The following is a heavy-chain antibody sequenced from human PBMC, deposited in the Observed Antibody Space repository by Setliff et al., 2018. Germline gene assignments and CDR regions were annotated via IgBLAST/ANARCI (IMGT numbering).Heavy chain of an antibody. J-gene: IGHJ4*02. CDR3: VRGEMFSTSPRAD. CDR2: IWYDGNNK. CDR1: GFTFDVYG. V-gene: IGHV3-33*08. Sequence: PGESLKISCAASGFTFDVYGMHWVRQAPGKGLEWVAVIWYDGNNKDHADSVKGRFTISRDNSKNTLYLQMDSLRVEDTAVYYCVRGEMFSTSPRADWGQGTQVTVSS. D-gene: IGHD2-2*01.